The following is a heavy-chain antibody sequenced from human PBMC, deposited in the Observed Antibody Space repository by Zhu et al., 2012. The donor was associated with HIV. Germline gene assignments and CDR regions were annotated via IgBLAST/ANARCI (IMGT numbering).Heavy chain of an antibody. Sequence: QVQLQESGPGLVKPSETLSLTCTVSGGSISSYYWSWIRQPPGKGLGWIGYIYYSGSTNYNPSLKSRVTISVDTSKNQFSLKLSSMTAADTAVYYCAREDYDILTGRYYFDYWGQGTLVTVSS. CDR1: GGSISSYY. J-gene: IGHJ4*02. D-gene: IGHD3-9*01. V-gene: IGHV4-59*01. CDR2: IYYSGST. CDR3: AREDYDILTGRYYFDY.